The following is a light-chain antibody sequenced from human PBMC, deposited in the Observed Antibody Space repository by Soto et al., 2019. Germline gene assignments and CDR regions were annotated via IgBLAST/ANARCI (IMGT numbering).Light chain of an antibody. Sequence: EIVMTQSPATLSVSPGERATLSCRASQSVSSNLAWYQQKPGQAPGLLIYGASTRATGIPARFSGSGSGTEFTISISSLQSEDFAVYYCQQYNNWPPLTFGGGTKVEIK. J-gene: IGKJ4*01. CDR3: QQYNNWPPLT. CDR1: QSVSSN. CDR2: GAS. V-gene: IGKV3-15*01.